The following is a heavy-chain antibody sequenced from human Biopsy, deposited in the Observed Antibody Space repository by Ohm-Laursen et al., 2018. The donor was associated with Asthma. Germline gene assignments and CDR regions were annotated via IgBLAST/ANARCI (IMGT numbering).Heavy chain of an antibody. J-gene: IGHJ1*01. D-gene: IGHD3-3*01. CDR1: GFTFGDYW. CDR3: ARTFHFWSPYHAEHYQL. V-gene: IGHV3-7*01. CDR2: IKHDGSEK. Sequence: GSLRLSCAAPGFTFGDYWMSWVRQVPGKGLEWVANIKHDGSEKNHVDSLKGRFTISRDNAKNLLFLQMNSLRAEDTAVYYCARTFHFWSPYHAEHYQLWGQGTPVTVSS.